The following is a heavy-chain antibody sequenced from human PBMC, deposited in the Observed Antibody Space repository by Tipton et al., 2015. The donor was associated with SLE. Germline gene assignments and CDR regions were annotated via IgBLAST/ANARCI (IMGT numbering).Heavy chain of an antibody. CDR3: ARVPVGRYLPYGVDV. V-gene: IGHV4-59*01. CDR1: GGSISYYY. J-gene: IGHJ6*02. D-gene: IGHD1-26*01. CDR2: IYYSGST. Sequence: TLSLTCSVSGGSISYYYWTWIRQPPGKGLEWIGHIYYSGSTNYNPSFKSRVTISIGTSKKQFSLMLSSVTAADTAVYFCARVPVGRYLPYGVDVWGQGTTVTVS.